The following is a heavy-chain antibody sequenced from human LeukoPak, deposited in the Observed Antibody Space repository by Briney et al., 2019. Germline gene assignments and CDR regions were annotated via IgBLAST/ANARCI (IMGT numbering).Heavy chain of an antibody. CDR1: GFTFDDFA. CDR2: ISWNSGSK. V-gene: IGHV3-9*01. CDR3: AKDIKIHYYGSGSYHYFDY. J-gene: IGHJ4*02. D-gene: IGHD3-10*01. Sequence: PGRSLRLSCAASGFTFDDFAMHWVRQAPGKGLEWVSGISWNSGSKGYADSVKGQFTISRDNAKNSLYLQMNSLRAEDTALYYCAKDIKIHYYGSGSYHYFDYWGQGTLVTVSS.